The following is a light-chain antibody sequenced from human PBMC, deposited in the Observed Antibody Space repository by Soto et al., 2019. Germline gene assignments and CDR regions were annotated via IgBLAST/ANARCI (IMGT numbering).Light chain of an antibody. CDR1: QSVSSN. V-gene: IGKV3-20*01. J-gene: IGKJ5*01. Sequence: EIVLTQSPATLSLSPGERATLSCRASQSVSSNLAWYQQKPGQAPRFLIYGASTRATGIPARFSGSGSGTDFTLTISRLEPEDFAVYFCQRYGSSPLITFGQGTRLEIK. CDR2: GAS. CDR3: QRYGSSPLIT.